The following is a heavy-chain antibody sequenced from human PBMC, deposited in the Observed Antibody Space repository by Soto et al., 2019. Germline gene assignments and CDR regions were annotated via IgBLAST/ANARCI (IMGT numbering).Heavy chain of an antibody. CDR1: GFSLSNARMG. Sequence: QVTLKESGPVLVKLTETLTLTCTVSGFSLSNARMGVSWIRQPPGKALEWLAHIFSNDEKSYSTSLKSRLTILKDTSKSQVVLTMTNMDPVDTATYYCARINWALYYGMDVWGQGTTVTVSS. V-gene: IGHV2-26*01. CDR2: IFSNDEK. J-gene: IGHJ6*02. CDR3: ARINWALYYGMDV. D-gene: IGHD7-27*01.